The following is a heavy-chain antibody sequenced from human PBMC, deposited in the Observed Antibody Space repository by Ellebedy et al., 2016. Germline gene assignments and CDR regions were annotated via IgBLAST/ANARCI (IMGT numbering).Heavy chain of an antibody. Sequence: SGPTLVKPPQTLTLTCTFSGFSLSTNRVTVGWVRQPPGKALEWLTFIYGNDVKRYSPSLKSRLTIAKDTSKNQVVLTMTNMDPVDTATHYCVHRTTITSVDYWGQGTLVTVSS. J-gene: IGHJ4*02. CDR2: IYGNDVK. D-gene: IGHD4-11*01. CDR1: GFSLSTNRVT. V-gene: IGHV2-5*01. CDR3: VHRTTITSVDY.